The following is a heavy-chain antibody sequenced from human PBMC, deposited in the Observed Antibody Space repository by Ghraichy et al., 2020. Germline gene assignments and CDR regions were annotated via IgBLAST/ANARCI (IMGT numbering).Heavy chain of an antibody. CDR1: GDSISSGPYS. Sequence: SETLSLTCTVSGDSISSGPYSWSWIRQPPGKGLEWIGYMYLSGSTYYNLSLKSRVTISIDRSKHQFSLKMSSVTAADTAVYYCARGGFFSSAFDVWGQGTMVTVPS. V-gene: IGHV4-30-2*01. CDR3: ARGGFFSSAFDV. CDR2: MYLSGST. D-gene: IGHD2/OR15-2a*01. J-gene: IGHJ3*01.